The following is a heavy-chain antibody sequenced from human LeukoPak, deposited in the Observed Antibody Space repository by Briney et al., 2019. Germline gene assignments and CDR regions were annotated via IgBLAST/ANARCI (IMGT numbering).Heavy chain of an antibody. CDR2: IYYSGST. Sequence: SETLSLTCTVSGVSISSYYWSWIRQPPGKGLEWIGYIYYSGSTNYNPSLKSRVTISVDTSKNQISLKLSSVTAADTAVYYCARSTVMTTVTFDYWGQGTLVTVSS. V-gene: IGHV4-59*01. D-gene: IGHD4-17*01. CDR3: ARSTVMTTVTFDY. CDR1: GVSISSYY. J-gene: IGHJ4*02.